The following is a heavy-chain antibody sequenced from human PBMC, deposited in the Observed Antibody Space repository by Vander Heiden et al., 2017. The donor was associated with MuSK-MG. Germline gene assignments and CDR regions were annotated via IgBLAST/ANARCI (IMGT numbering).Heavy chain of an antibody. Sequence: EVQLVESGGGLVQPGGSLSPSCAASGFTFSSYAMGWVRQAPGKGLEWVSAISGSGGSTDDADSVKGRFTISIFNSKNTMHMNLNSMGAEDRGGYYLSKGIQLLSYW. CDR1: GFTFSSYA. D-gene: IGHD5-18*01. V-gene: IGHV3-23*04. CDR2: ISGSGGST. J-gene: IGHJ2*01. CDR3: SKGIQLLSYW.